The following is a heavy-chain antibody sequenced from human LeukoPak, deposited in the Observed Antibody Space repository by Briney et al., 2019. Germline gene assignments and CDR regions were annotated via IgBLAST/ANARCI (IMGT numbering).Heavy chain of an antibody. CDR3: ATASPIFSSSSPIDY. J-gene: IGHJ4*02. CDR1: GYTPTELS. Sequence: ASVKVSCKVSGYTPTELSMHWVRQAPGKGLEWMGGFDPEDGETIYAQKFQGRVTMTEDTSTDTAYMELSSLRSEDTAVYYCATASPIFSSSSPIDYWGQGTLVTVSS. D-gene: IGHD6-13*01. CDR2: FDPEDGET. V-gene: IGHV1-24*01.